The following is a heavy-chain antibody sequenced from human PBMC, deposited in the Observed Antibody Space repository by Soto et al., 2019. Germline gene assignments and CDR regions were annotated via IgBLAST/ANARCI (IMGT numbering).Heavy chain of an antibody. D-gene: IGHD5-18*01. J-gene: IGHJ5*02. Sequence: SETLSLTCTVSGGSIGSSSYYWGWIRQPPGKGLEWIGSIYYSGSTYYNPSLKSRVTISVDTSKNQFSLKLSSVTAADTAVYYCVGYSYGYGWFDPWGQGTLVTVSS. CDR2: IYYSGST. V-gene: IGHV4-39*01. CDR3: VGYSYGYGWFDP. CDR1: GGSIGSSSYY.